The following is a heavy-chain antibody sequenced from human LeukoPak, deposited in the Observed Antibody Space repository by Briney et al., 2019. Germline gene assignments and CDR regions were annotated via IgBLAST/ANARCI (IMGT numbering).Heavy chain of an antibody. CDR3: ARGDSSSSYYYYYYMDV. V-gene: IGHV1-46*01. J-gene: IGHJ6*03. CDR2: INPSGGST. Sequence: GASVKVSCKASGYTFTSYYMHWVRQAPGQGLEWMGIINPSGGSTSYAQRFQGRVTMTRDTSTSTVYMELSSLRSEDTAVYYCARGDSSSSYYYYYYMDVWGKGTTVTVSS. CDR1: GYTFTSYY. D-gene: IGHD6-6*01.